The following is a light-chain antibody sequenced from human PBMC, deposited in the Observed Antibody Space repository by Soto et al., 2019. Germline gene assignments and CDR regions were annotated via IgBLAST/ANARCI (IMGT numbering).Light chain of an antibody. Sequence: DIQMTQSPSSVSASVGDRVTITCRASQDIRDWLAWYQQKPGKVPKLLIYEASTLQSGVPSRFSGSGSGTDFTHTISSLQPEDFATYYCQQANTFPLTFGGGTKVEIK. CDR1: QDIRDW. CDR3: QQANTFPLT. V-gene: IGKV1-12*01. J-gene: IGKJ4*01. CDR2: EAS.